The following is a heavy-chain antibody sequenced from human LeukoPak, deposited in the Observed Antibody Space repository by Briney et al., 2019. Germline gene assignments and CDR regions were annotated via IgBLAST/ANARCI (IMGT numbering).Heavy chain of an antibody. CDR2: IYWDDDK. D-gene: IGHD3-3*01. CDR3: AHLGIEWSSPSFDY. CDR1: GFSLTTSGVG. Sequence: SGPTLVNPTQTLTLTCTFSGFSLTTSGVGVGWIRQPPGKALEWLALIYWDDDKRYSPSLKSRLTITKDTSKNQVVLTMTNMDPVDTATYHCAHLGIEWSSPSFDYWGQGTLVTVSS. V-gene: IGHV2-5*02. J-gene: IGHJ4*02.